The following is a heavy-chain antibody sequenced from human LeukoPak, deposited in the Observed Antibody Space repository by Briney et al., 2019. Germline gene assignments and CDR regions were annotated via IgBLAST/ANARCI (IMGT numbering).Heavy chain of an antibody. CDR1: GGSISSYY. CDR3: ARDARHFDWEYYFDY. V-gene: IGHV4-59*01. CDR2: IYYSGST. J-gene: IGHJ4*02. D-gene: IGHD3-9*01. Sequence: SETLSLTCTVSGGSISSYYWSWIRQPPGKGLEWIGYIYYSGSTNYNPSLKSRVTISVDTSKNQFSLKLSSLTAADTAVYYCARDARHFDWEYYFDYWGQGTLVTVSS.